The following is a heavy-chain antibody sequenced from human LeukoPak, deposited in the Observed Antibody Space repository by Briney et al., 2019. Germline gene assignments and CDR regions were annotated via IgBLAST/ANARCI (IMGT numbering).Heavy chain of an antibody. J-gene: IGHJ4*02. CDR3: ARGSPHYYGDYLSSYFDY. CDR2: IIPILGIA. Sequence: SVKVSCKASGGTFSSYAISWVRQAPGQGLEWMGRIIPILGIANYAQKFQGRVTITAGKSTSTAYMELSSLRSEDTAVYYCARGSPHYYGDYLSSYFDYWGQGTLVTVSS. V-gene: IGHV1-69*04. CDR1: GGTFSSYA. D-gene: IGHD4-17*01.